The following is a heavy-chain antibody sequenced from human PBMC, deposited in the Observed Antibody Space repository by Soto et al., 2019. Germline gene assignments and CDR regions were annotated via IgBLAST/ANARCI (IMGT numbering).Heavy chain of an antibody. Sequence: QVQLQESGPGLVKPSQTLSLTCTVSGGSISSGGYYWSWIRQHPGKGLEWIGYIYYSGSTYYNPSLKSRVTMSVDTSKNQFSLKLSSVTAADTAVYYCARDRGWLLLGNLAFDIWGQGTMVTVSS. CDR2: IYYSGST. V-gene: IGHV4-31*03. CDR1: GGSISSGGYY. D-gene: IGHD3-22*01. CDR3: ARDRGWLLLGNLAFDI. J-gene: IGHJ3*02.